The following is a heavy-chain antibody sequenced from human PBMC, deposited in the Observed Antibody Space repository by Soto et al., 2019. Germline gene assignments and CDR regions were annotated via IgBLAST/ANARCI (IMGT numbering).Heavy chain of an antibody. D-gene: IGHD3-3*01. CDR1: GFTVSSNY. V-gene: IGHV3-53*02. Sequence: EVQLVETGGGLIQPGGSLRLSCAASGFTVSSNYMSWVRQAPGKGLEWVSVIYSGGSTYYADSVKGRFTISRDNSKNTLYLQMNNLRAEDTAVYYCARGGSGYDFWSGYYTAEYFQHWGQGTLVTVSS. CDR2: IYSGGST. J-gene: IGHJ1*01. CDR3: ARGGSGYDFWSGYYTAEYFQH.